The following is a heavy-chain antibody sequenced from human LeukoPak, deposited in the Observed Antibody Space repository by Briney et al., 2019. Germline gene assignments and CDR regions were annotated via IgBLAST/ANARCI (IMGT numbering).Heavy chain of an antibody. Sequence: PGGSLRLSCAASGFTFSSYSMNWVRQAPGKGLEWVSSISSSSSYIYYADSLKGRFTISIDNAKNSLYLQMNSLRAEDTAVYYCARGPPHSGYDLDYWGQGTLVTVSS. D-gene: IGHD5-12*01. CDR1: GFTFSSYS. CDR3: ARGPPHSGYDLDY. CDR2: ISSSSSYI. V-gene: IGHV3-21*01. J-gene: IGHJ4*02.